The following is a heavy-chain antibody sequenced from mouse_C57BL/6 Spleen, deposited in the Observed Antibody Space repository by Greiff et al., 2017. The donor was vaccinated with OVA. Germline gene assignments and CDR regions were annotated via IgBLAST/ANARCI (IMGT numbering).Heavy chain of an antibody. J-gene: IGHJ2*01. Sequence: QVQLQQPGAELVKPGASVKLSCKASGYTFTSYWMQWVKQRPGQGLEWIGEIDPSDSYSTYNQKFTGKATLTVATSSSTAYMQLSSRTAEDSAVYYGARWDTTVVAPFDYWGQGTTLTVSS. CDR1: GYTFTSYW. CDR2: IDPSDSYS. V-gene: IGHV1-50*01. D-gene: IGHD1-1*01. CDR3: ARWDTTVVAPFDY.